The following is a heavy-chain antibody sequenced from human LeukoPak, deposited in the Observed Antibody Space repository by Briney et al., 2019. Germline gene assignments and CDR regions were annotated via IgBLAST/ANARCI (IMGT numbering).Heavy chain of an antibody. CDR1: GLTFSSYA. CDR2: ISGSGGST. Sequence: GGSLRLSCAASGLTFSSYAMSWVRQAPGKGLEWVSAISGSGGSTYYADSVKGRFTISRDNSKNTLYLQMNSLRAEDTAVYYCAKDLARGYSGYDRGAFDYWGQGTLVTVSS. CDR3: AKDLARGYSGYDRGAFDY. J-gene: IGHJ4*02. D-gene: IGHD5-12*01. V-gene: IGHV3-23*01.